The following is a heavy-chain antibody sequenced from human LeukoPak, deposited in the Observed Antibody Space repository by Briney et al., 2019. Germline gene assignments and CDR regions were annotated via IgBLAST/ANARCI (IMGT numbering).Heavy chain of an antibody. J-gene: IGHJ3*02. Sequence: ASVKVSCKASGYTFTGYYMHWVRRAPGQGLEWMGWINPNSGGTNYAQKFQGRVTMTRDTSISTAHMELSRLRSDDTAVYYCARQIGDYVAFDIWGQGTMVTVSS. V-gene: IGHV1-2*02. D-gene: IGHD4-17*01. CDR2: INPNSGGT. CDR3: ARQIGDYVAFDI. CDR1: GYTFTGYY.